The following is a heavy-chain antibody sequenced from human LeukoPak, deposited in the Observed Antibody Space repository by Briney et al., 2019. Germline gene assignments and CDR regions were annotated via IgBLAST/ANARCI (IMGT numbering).Heavy chain of an antibody. J-gene: IGHJ6*02. CDR2: ISGSGGST. D-gene: IGHD3-9*01. CDR3: AKDPVLRYFDWLLAVGDYYYGMDV. V-gene: IGHV3-23*01. Sequence: GGSLRLSCAASGFTFSSYAMSWVRQAPGKGLEWVSAISGSGGSTYYADSVKGRFTISRDNSKNTLYLQMNSLRAEDTAVYYCAKDPVLRYFDWLLAVGDYYYGMDVWGQGTTVTVSS. CDR1: GFTFSSYA.